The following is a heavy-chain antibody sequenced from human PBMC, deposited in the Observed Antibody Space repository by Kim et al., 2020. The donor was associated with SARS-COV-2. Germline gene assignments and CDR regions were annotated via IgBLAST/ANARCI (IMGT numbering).Heavy chain of an antibody. V-gene: IGHV3-11*01. J-gene: IGHJ6*02. Sequence: GGSLRLSCAASGFTFSDYYMSWIRQAPGKGLEWVSYISSSGSTIYYADSVKGRFTISRDNAKNSLYLQMNSLRAEDTAVYSCARVRGAAGPFYYYFYGMDFWGQGTPVTVSS. D-gene: IGHD6-13*01. CDR1: GFTFSDYY. CDR2: ISSSGSTI. CDR3: ARVRGAAGPFYYYFYGMDF.